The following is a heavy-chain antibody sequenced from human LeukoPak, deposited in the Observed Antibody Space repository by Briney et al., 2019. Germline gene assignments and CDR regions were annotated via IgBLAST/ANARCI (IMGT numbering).Heavy chain of an antibody. CDR1: GLSFSSYG. CDR3: AKDEVVPGYYYTDV. J-gene: IGHJ6*03. V-gene: IGHV3-30*02. CDR2: IRYDGSNK. D-gene: IGHD2-2*01. Sequence: GGSLRLSCAASGLSFSSYGMHWVRQAPGKGLEWVAFIRYDGSNKYYADSVKGRFTISRDNSKNTLYLQMNSLRAEDTAVYYCAKDEVVPGYYYTDVWGRGTTVTISS.